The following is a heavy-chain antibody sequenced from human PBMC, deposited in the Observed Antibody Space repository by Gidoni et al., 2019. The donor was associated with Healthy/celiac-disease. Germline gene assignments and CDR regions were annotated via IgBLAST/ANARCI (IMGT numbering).Heavy chain of an antibody. CDR3: ARRGYSSGSPFDY. Sequence: EVQLVETGGGLIQPGGSLRLSCAAPGFTVSSNYMSWVRQAPGQGLEWVSVIYSGGSTYYADSVKGRFTISRDNSKNTLYLQMNSLRAEDTAVYYCARRGYSSGSPFDYWGQGTLVTVSS. D-gene: IGHD3-22*01. V-gene: IGHV3-53*02. CDR1: GFTVSSNY. J-gene: IGHJ4*02. CDR2: IYSGGST.